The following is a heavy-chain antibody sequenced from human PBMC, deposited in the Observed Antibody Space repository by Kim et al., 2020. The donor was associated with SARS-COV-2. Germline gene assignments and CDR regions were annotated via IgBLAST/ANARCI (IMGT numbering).Heavy chain of an antibody. CDR2: ISSSGSTI. D-gene: IGHD3-22*01. Sequence: GGSLRLSCAASGFTFSDYYMSWIRQAPGKGLEWVSYISSSGSTIYYADSVKGRFTISRDNAKNSLYLQMNSLRAEDTAVYYCARDWDTYYYDSSGYSGADYFDYWGQGTLVTVSS. CDR1: GFTFSDYY. V-gene: IGHV3-11*01. J-gene: IGHJ4*02. CDR3: ARDWDTYYYDSSGYSGADYFDY.